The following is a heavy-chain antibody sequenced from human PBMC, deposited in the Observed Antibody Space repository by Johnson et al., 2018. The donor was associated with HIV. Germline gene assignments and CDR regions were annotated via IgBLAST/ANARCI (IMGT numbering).Heavy chain of an antibody. CDR2: ISYDGSDK. Sequence: QVQLVESGGGLVQPGRSLRLSCTASGFTFGDYAMSWVRQAPAKGLEWVAAISYDGSDKYHADSVKGRFTISRDSSKNTLYLEMNTLRAEDTAVYYCARGLRPYGSGPSDAFDIWGQGTMVTVSS. V-gene: IGHV3-30*04. J-gene: IGHJ3*02. D-gene: IGHD3-10*01. CDR3: ARGLRPYGSGPSDAFDI. CDR1: GFTFGDYA.